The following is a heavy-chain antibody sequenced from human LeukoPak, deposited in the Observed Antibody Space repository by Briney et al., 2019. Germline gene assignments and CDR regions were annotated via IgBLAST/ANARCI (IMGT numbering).Heavy chain of an antibody. J-gene: IGHJ4*02. Sequence: GSLRLSCAASGFTFSSYGMHWVRQAPGKGLEWVAFIRYDGSNKYYADSVKGRFTISRDNSKNTLYLQMNSLRAEDTAVYYCAKDRAYDFWSGYDYWGQGTLVTVSS. CDR3: AKDRAYDFWSGYDY. CDR1: GFTFSSYG. D-gene: IGHD3-3*01. CDR2: IRYDGSNK. V-gene: IGHV3-30*02.